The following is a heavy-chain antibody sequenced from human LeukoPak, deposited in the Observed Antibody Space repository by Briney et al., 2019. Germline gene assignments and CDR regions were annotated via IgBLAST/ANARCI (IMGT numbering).Heavy chain of an antibody. CDR3: ARSQESITMVRGVIGHAFDI. CDR1: GFMFSSYW. Sequence: GGSLRLSCVASGFMFSSYWMNWVRQAPGKGLVWVSRINIDGRGTSYADSVKGRFTISRDNPKNTLYLQMNSLRAEDTAVYYCARSQESITMVRGVIGHAFDIWGQGTMVTVSS. J-gene: IGHJ3*02. D-gene: IGHD3-10*01. CDR2: INIDGRGT. V-gene: IGHV3-74*01.